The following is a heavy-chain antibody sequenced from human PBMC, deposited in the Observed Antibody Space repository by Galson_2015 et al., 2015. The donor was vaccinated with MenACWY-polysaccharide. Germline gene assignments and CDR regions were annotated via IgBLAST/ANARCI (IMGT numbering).Heavy chain of an antibody. J-gene: IGHJ3*02. Sequence: SLRLSCAASGFTFSDYYMSWIRQAPGKGLEWVSYISSSGSIIYYTDSVKGRFTISRDNAKNSLYLQMNSLRAEDTAVYYCARDSRDSSGDAFDIWGQGTMVTVSS. D-gene: IGHD3-22*01. V-gene: IGHV3-11*01. CDR2: ISSSGSII. CDR1: GFTFSDYY. CDR3: ARDSRDSSGDAFDI.